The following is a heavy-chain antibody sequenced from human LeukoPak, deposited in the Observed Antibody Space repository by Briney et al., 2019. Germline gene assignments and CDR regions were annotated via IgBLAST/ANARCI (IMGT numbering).Heavy chain of an antibody. CDR1: GYSFISYW. CDR3: ATRRVGRLPYSCDY. D-gene: IGHD5-18*01. Sequence: GESLKISCKGSGYSFISYWISWVRQMPGKGLEWMGRIDPRDSYTNYSPSLLGHVTISADKSITTAYLQWSSLKASDTAIYYCATRRVGRLPYSCDYWGQGTLVTISS. J-gene: IGHJ4*02. V-gene: IGHV5-10-1*01. CDR2: IDPRDSYT.